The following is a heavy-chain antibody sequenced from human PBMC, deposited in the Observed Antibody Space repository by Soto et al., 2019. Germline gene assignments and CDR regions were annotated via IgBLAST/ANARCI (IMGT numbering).Heavy chain of an antibody. V-gene: IGHV3-48*01. J-gene: IGHJ4*02. CDR1: GITLSRYS. D-gene: IGHD6-13*01. CDR2: ISRSSSTI. Sequence: EVQLVESGGGLVQPGGSLRLSCVASGITLSRYSMNWVRQAPGKGLEWVSYISRSSSTIYYVDSVKGRYTISRDNAENSLYLQMNSLRAEDTAVYYCARDLAGGIPDYSGQGTRVTVSS. CDR3: ARDLAGGIPDY.